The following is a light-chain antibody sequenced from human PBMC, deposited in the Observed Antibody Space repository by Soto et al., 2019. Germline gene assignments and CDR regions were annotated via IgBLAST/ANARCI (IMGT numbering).Light chain of an antibody. V-gene: IGKV2-28*01. Sequence: DIVMTQSPLSLPVTPGEPASISCRSSQSLLHSNGYNYLDWYLQKPGQSPQLLIYLGSNRASGGXGXXSGKASGNDFTLKSSRVEAEDVGVYYCMQALQTPWTFGQGTKVEIK. J-gene: IGKJ1*01. CDR1: QSLLHSNGYNY. CDR2: LGS. CDR3: MQALQTPWT.